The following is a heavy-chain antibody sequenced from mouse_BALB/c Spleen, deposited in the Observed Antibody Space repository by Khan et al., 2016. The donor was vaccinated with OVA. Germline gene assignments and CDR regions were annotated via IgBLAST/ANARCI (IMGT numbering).Heavy chain of an antibody. J-gene: IGHJ3*01. D-gene: IGHD1-2*01. Sequence: QMQLEESGAELARPGASVKLSCKASGYTFTDYYINWVKLRTGQGLEWIGEISPGSGDTYYHERFTGKATLTADKSSSTAYMQLSSLTSEASAVYFCARRNYFGYTFAYWGQGTLVTVSA. V-gene: IGHV1-77*01. CDR1: GYTFTDYY. CDR3: ARRNYFGYTFAY. CDR2: ISPGSGDT.